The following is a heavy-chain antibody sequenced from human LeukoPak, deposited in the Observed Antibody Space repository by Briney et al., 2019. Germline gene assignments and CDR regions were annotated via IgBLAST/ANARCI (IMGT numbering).Heavy chain of an antibody. CDR2: IKPDGTEK. Sequence: GALRLSCAASGFALSNYWMTWVRQAPGKGLQWVANIKPDGTEKNYVDSVKGRFTISRDNAKNSVYLQLNSLRVDDTALYYCARSPLTQLEPDYFDSWGRGTLVSVS. V-gene: IGHV3-7*01. J-gene: IGHJ4*02. CDR3: ARSPLTQLEPDYFDS. D-gene: IGHD1-1*01. CDR1: GFALSNYW.